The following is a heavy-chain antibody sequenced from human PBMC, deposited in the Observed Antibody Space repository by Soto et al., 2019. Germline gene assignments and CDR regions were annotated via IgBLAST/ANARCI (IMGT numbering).Heavy chain of an antibody. CDR3: VRAGPMVLRYYYYYMDV. CDR1: GGSFSGYY. D-gene: IGHD6-13*01. J-gene: IGHJ6*03. V-gene: IGHV4-34*01. Sequence: SETLSLTCAVYGGSFSGYYWSWIRQPPGKGLEWIGEINHSGSTNYNPSLKSRVTISVDTSKNQFSLKLSSVTAADTAVYYCVRAGPMVLRYYYYYMDVWGKGTTVTVSS. CDR2: INHSGST.